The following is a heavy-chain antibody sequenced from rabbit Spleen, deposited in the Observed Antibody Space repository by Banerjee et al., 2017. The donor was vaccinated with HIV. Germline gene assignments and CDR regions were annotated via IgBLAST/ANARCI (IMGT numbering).Heavy chain of an antibody. Sequence: QSLEESGGDLVKPGASLTLTCTASGIDFSSYHYMCWVRQAPGKGLEWITCFYVNSGSPWYASWAKGRFTASKTSATTVTLQMTSLTAADTATYFCARNPAYVGLAYALVRLDLWGQGTLVTVS. D-gene: IGHD7-1*01. J-gene: IGHJ3*01. CDR1: GIDFSSYHY. CDR2: FYVNSGSP. CDR3: ARNPAYVGLAYALVRLDL. V-gene: IGHV1S40*01.